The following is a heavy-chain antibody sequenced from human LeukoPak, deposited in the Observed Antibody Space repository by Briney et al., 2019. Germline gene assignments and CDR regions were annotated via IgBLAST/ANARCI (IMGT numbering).Heavy chain of an antibody. V-gene: IGHV3-9*01. CDR3: AKDMVRGVITGYYMDV. J-gene: IGHJ6*03. D-gene: IGHD3-10*01. CDR1: GFTFDDYA. Sequence: GGSLRLSCAASGFTFDDYAMHWVRQAPGKGLEWVSGISWNSGSIGYADSVKGRFTISRDNAKNSLYLQMNSLRAEDTALYYCAKDMVRGVITGYYMDVWGKGTTVTISS. CDR2: ISWNSGSI.